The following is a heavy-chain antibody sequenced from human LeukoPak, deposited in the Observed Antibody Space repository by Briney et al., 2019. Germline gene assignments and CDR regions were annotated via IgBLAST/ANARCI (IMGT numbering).Heavy chain of an antibody. CDR2: ISSSSSYI. J-gene: IGHJ3*02. D-gene: IGHD6-13*01. CDR3: AGSGSYRAAAGTGSAFDI. CDR1: GFTFSSYS. Sequence: KPGGSLRLSCAASGFTFSSYSMNWVRQAPGKGLEWVSSISSSSSYIYYADSVKGRFTISRDNAKNSLYLQMNSLRAEDTAVYYCAGSGSYRAAAGTGSAFDIWGQGTMVTVSS. V-gene: IGHV3-21*06.